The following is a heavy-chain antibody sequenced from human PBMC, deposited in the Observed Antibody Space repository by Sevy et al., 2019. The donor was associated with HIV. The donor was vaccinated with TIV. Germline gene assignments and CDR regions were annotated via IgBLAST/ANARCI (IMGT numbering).Heavy chain of an antibody. Sequence: GGSLRLSCAASGFTFSGSAMHWVRQAPGKGLEWVGRIRSKANSYAEAYAGSVKGRFTNSCDNSKNTAYLQMNSLKTEDSAVYYCTIWDSGSYDDFDIWGQGTMVTVSS. CDR2: IRSKANSYAE. D-gene: IGHD6-19*01. CDR3: TIWDSGSYDDFDI. V-gene: IGHV3-73*01. J-gene: IGHJ3*02. CDR1: GFTFSGSA.